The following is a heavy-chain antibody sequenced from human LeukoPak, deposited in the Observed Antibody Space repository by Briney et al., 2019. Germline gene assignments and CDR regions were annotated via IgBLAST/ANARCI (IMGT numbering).Heavy chain of an antibody. CDR3: ARDLSSSGSYSTFDY. CDR1: GGSISSSSYY. CDR2: IYYSGST. Sequence: PSETLSLTCTVSGGSISSSSYYWGWIRQPPGKGLEWIGSIYYSGSTYYNPSLKSRVTISVDTSKNQFSLKLSSVTAADTAVYYCARDLSSSGSYSTFDYWGQGTLVTVSS. D-gene: IGHD1-26*01. V-gene: IGHV4-39*07. J-gene: IGHJ4*02.